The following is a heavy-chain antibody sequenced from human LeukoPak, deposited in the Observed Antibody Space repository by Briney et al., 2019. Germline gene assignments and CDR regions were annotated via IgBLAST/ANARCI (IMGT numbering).Heavy chain of an antibody. CDR2: ISSSGSTI. J-gene: IGHJ4*02. D-gene: IGHD5-18*01. V-gene: IGHV3-11*04. CDR3: ARRGYNYSLDS. CDR1: GFSFSDYY. Sequence: GGSLRLSCAASGFSFSDYYMTWIRQAPGKGLEWISYISSSGSTICYADSVGGRFTISRDNAKNSLFLQMNTLRVEHTAVYYCARRGYNYSLDSWGQGTPVTVSS.